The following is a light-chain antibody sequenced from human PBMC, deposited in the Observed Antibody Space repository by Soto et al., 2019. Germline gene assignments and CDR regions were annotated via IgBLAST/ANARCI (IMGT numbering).Light chain of an antibody. CDR2: EVS. J-gene: IGLJ1*01. CDR3: SSYTGSSTLV. V-gene: IGLV2-14*01. Sequence: QSVLTQPASVSGSPGQSITISCTGTSSDLGDYDYVSWYLQHSGKVPKLMIYEVSNRPSGVSNRFSGSKSGNTASLTISGLQAEDEADYYCSSYTGSSTLVFGTGTKVTVL. CDR1: SSDLGDYDY.